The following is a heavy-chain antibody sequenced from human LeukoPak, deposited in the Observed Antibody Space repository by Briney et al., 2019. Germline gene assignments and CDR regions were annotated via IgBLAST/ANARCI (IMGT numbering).Heavy chain of an antibody. Sequence: GGSLRVSCAASGFTFTSYGMSWVRQAPGKGLEWVSPITGSGGSTYYADSVKGGFTISRDNSKNTLYIQMNSLRAEDTAEYYCARGDDYGGAWYYFGYWGRGTLLTVSS. V-gene: IGHV3-23*01. J-gene: IGHJ4*02. CDR2: ITGSGGST. D-gene: IGHD4-23*01. CDR1: GFTFTSYG. CDR3: ARGDDYGGAWYYFGY.